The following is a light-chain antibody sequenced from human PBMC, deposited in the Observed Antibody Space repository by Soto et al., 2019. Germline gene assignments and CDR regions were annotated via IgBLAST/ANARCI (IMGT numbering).Light chain of an antibody. CDR3: SSYAGSYTLV. J-gene: IGLJ2*01. V-gene: IGLV2-14*01. CDR1: SSDVGAYNF. CDR2: EVT. Sequence: QSALTQPASVSGSPGQSITISCTGTSSDVGAYNFVSWYQHHPGRAPKLIIYEVTIRPSGVSNRFSGSKSGNTASLTISGLQAEDEADYYCSSYAGSYTLVFGGGTKLTVL.